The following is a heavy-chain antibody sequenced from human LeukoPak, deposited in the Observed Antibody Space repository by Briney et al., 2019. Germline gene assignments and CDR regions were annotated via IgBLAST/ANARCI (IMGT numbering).Heavy chain of an antibody. J-gene: IGHJ4*02. CDR3: VRVKGTYFDF. CDR1: GSPFSSYS. Sequence: GGSLRLSCAASGSPFSSYSMSWVRQAPGKGLEWVSYISASGSNIYYLDAVKGRFTVSRDNAMNSLFLQMNRPRAEDTAIYYCVRVKGTYFDFWGQGTLVTVSS. D-gene: IGHD1-1*01. V-gene: IGHV3-48*01. CDR2: ISASGSNI.